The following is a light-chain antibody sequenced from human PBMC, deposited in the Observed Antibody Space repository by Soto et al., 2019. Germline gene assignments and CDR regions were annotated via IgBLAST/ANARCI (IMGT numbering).Light chain of an antibody. Sequence: ERVMTQSPATLSVSPGERATLFCRASQNIGSDLAWYQQKPGQSPRLLIYAASSRDTDIPARFSGSGSGTDFTLTISSLQSEDFAVYYCHQYSTWPLTFGGGTKVQI. CDR2: AAS. J-gene: IGKJ4*01. V-gene: IGKV3-15*01. CDR1: QNIGSD. CDR3: HQYSTWPLT.